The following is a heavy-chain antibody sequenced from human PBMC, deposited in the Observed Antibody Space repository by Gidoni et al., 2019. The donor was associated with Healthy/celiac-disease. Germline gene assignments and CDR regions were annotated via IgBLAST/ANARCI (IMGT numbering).Heavy chain of an antibody. J-gene: IGHJ4*02. CDR2: IYHSGST. D-gene: IGHD1-7*01. V-gene: IGHV4-38-2*01. Sequence: QVQLQASGPGLVKPSETLSLTCAVSGYSTTRAYHWGWIRQPPGKGLEWIGSIYHSGSTYYNPSLKSRVTISVDTSKNQFSLKLSSVTAADTAVYYCARGPHLNWNYLSWYYFDYWGQGTLVTVSS. CDR3: ARGPHLNWNYLSWYYFDY. CDR1: GYSTTRAYH.